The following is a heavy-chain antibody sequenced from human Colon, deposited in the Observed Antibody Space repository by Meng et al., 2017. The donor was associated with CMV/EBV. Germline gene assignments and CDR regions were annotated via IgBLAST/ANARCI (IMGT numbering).Heavy chain of an antibody. CDR3: ARRWRAGTPIHHFDA. CDR2: VSYDGSNR. V-gene: IGHV3-30*04. J-gene: IGHJ4*02. D-gene: IGHD4-23*01. Sequence: GESLKISCAASRFIFTEYAMTWVRQAPGKGLEWLAVVSYDGSNRYHADSVRDRFIISRDNSKNILYLQMNSLRREDTAVYYCARRWRAGTPIHHFDAWGQGALVTVSS. CDR1: RFIFTEYA.